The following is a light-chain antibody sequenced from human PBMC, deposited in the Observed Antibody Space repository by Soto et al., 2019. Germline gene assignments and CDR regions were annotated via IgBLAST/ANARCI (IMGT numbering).Light chain of an antibody. J-gene: IGKJ4*01. CDR1: QNIHSY. CDR2: GVS. V-gene: IGKV1-39*01. Sequence: DIQMTQSPSSLSASVGDRVTITCRASQNIHSYLNWYKQTPGKPPELLIFGVSNLESGVPSRFSGSGSGTDFTLTISSLQREDLASYYCQQSFTTPLTFGGGTKVEIK. CDR3: QQSFTTPLT.